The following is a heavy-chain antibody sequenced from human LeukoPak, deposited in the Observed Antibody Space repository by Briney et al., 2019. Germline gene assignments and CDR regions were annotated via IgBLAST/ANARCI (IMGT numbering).Heavy chain of an antibody. CDR1: GGTFSSYT. CDR3: ARGQSGWKEFDY. Sequence: SVKVSCKASGGTFSSYTISWVRQAPGQGLEWMGRIIPILGIANYAQKFQGRVTITADESTSTAYMELSSLRSEDTAVYYCARGQSGWKEFDYWGQGTLVTVSS. D-gene: IGHD1-1*01. V-gene: IGHV1-69*02. J-gene: IGHJ4*02. CDR2: IIPILGIA.